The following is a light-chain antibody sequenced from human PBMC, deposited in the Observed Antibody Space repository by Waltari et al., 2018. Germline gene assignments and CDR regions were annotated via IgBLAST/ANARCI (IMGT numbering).Light chain of an antibody. V-gene: IGLV2-11*01. J-gene: IGLJ1*01. Sequence: QSALTQPRSVSGSPGQSVTISCTGTTSDVGGYHYVSWFQQHPGKAPKLIIYDVSERPSGVPDRFSGAKSENTASLTISGLQAEDEADYYCCSYAGSYTYVFGSGTKVTVL. CDR3: CSYAGSYTYV. CDR2: DVS. CDR1: TSDVGGYHY.